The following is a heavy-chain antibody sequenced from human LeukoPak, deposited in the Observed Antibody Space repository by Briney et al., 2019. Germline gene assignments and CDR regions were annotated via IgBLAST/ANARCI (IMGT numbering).Heavy chain of an antibody. V-gene: IGHV4-34*01. CDR2: INHSGST. J-gene: IGHJ1*01. D-gene: IGHD3-22*01. CDR3: ARGPTYYYDSSGYSFFFQH. Sequence: SETLSLTCAVYGGSFSGYYWSWIRQPPGKGLEWIGEINHSGSTNYNPSLKSRVTISVDTSKNQFSLKLSSVTAADTAVYYCARGPTYYYDSSGYSFFFQHWGQGTLVTASS. CDR1: GGSFSGYY.